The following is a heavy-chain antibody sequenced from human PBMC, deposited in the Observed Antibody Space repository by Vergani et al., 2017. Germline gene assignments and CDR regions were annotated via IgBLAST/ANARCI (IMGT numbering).Heavy chain of an antibody. D-gene: IGHD2-2*01. J-gene: IGHJ5*02. CDR3: ARRAPTERHCSSTSCHGWFDP. Sequence: EVQLVPSGAEVKKPGESLKISCKGSGYSFTSYWIGWVRQMPGKGLEWMGIIYPGDSDTSYSPSFQGPVTISADKSISTAYLQWSSLKAADTAMYYCARRAPTERHCSSTSCHGWFDPWGQGTLVTVSS. CDR2: IYPGDSDT. CDR1: GYSFTSYW. V-gene: IGHV5-51*03.